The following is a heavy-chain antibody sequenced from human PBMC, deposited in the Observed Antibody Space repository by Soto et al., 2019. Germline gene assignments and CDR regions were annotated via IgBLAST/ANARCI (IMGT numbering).Heavy chain of an antibody. CDR2: ISGSSSFI. J-gene: IGHJ4*02. CDR3: ASGGNSLILTGHPGY. D-gene: IGHD3-9*01. V-gene: IGHV3-21*01. Sequence: GGSLRLSCAASGFMFSSYTMNCVRQAPGKGLEWVSSISGSSSFIYYADSVKGRFTVSRDNAKKSLYLQMNSLRAEDTAVYYCASGGNSLILTGHPGYWGQGTRVTVSS. CDR1: GFMFSSYT.